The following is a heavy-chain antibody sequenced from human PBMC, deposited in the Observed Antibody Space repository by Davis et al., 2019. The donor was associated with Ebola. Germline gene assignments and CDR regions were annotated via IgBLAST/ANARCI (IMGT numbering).Heavy chain of an antibody. CDR1: GGTFSSYA. CDR2: IIPIFGTT. Sequence: SVKVSCKASGGTFSSYAISWVRQAPGQGLEWMGGIIPIFGTTNYAQKLQGRVTMTTDTSTSTAYMELRSLRSDDTAVYYCARDGDTIFGVVSGYYYGMDVWGQGTTVTVSS. D-gene: IGHD3-3*01. J-gene: IGHJ6*02. CDR3: ARDGDTIFGVVSGYYYGMDV. V-gene: IGHV1-69*05.